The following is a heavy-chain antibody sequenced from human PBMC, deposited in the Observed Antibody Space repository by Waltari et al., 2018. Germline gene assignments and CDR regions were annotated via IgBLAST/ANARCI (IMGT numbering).Heavy chain of an antibody. D-gene: IGHD2-21*01. J-gene: IGHJ3*01. Sequence: QVHLKQWGAGLLKPSKTLSLTCDVSGGSFSGYYWHWIRQPPGKGLEWVGEINDEGTAKYKSSLKSRVTISLDMSKSQFSLTLTSVTAADAALYFCARGRATDSPNAFDVWGQGQTSPSLQ. CDR2: INDEGTA. CDR3: ARGRATDSPNAFDV. CDR1: GGSFSGYY. V-gene: IGHV4-34*01.